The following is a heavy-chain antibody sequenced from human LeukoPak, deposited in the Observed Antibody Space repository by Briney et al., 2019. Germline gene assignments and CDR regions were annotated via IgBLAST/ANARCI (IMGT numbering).Heavy chain of an antibody. D-gene: IGHD3-10*01. J-gene: IGHJ6*03. Sequence: PSETLSLTCAVYGGSFSGYYWSWIRQPPGKGLEWIGEINHSGSTNYNPSLRSRVTISVDTSKNQFSLKLSSVTAADTAVYYCARYYYYGSGGYYYYMDVWGKGTTVTISS. CDR2: INHSGST. CDR1: GGSFSGYY. V-gene: IGHV4-34*01. CDR3: ARYYYYGSGGYYYYMDV.